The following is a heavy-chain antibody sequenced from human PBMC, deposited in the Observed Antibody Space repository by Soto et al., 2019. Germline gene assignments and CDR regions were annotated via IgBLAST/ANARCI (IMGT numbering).Heavy chain of an antibody. D-gene: IGHD2-15*01. CDR3: ARVSGGSYFDY. J-gene: IGHJ4*02. V-gene: IGHV3-53*02. Sequence: EVQLVETGGGLIQPGGSLRLSCAASGVTVSGNYMTWVRQAPGKGLEWVSVIYSGGSTYYADSVKGRFTISRDIPKNTVHLQMNNLRAEDTAVYYCARVSGGSYFDYWGQGTLGTVSS. CDR1: GVTVSGNY. CDR2: IYSGGST.